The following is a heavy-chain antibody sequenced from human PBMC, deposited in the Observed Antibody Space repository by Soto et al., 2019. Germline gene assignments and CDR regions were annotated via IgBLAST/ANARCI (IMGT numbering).Heavy chain of an antibody. CDR1: GGSFSGYY. V-gene: IGHV4-34*01. J-gene: IGHJ4*02. CDR2: IHHSGST. CDR3: ARGREVGAPTLAY. Sequence: SETLSLTCAVYGGSFSGYYWSWIRQPPGKGLEWIAEIHHSGSTNYNPSLKSRVTISVDTSKNQFSLKLSSVTAADTAVYFCARGREVGAPTLAYWGQGTLVTVSS. D-gene: IGHD1-26*01.